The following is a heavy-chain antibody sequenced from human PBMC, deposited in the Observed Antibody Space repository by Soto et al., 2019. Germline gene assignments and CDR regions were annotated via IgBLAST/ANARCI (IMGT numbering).Heavy chain of an antibody. Sequence: GGSLRLSCAAYGFSFSNAWMSWVRQAPGKGLEWVGRIKSKTDGGTTDYAAPVKGRFTISRDDSKNMLYLQMDSLKTADTAVYYCATDRLLVAAASDYWGQGTQVTVSS. V-gene: IGHV3-15*01. D-gene: IGHD2-2*01. J-gene: IGHJ4*02. CDR2: IKSKTDGGTT. CDR3: ATDRLLVAAASDY. CDR1: GFSFSNAW.